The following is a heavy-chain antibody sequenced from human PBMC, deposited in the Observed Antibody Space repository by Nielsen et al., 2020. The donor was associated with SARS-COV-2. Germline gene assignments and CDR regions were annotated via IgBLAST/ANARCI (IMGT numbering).Heavy chain of an antibody. CDR2: ISYDGSNK. CDR3: ARGEPDYGGSSIDY. D-gene: IGHD4-23*01. CDR1: GFTFSSYG. Sequence: GESLKISCAASGFTFSSYGMHWVRQAPGKGLEWVAVISYDGSNKYYADSVKGRFTISRDNSKNTLYLQMNSLRAEDTAVYYCARGEPDYGGSSIDYWGQGTLVTVSS. V-gene: IGHV3-30*03. J-gene: IGHJ4*02.